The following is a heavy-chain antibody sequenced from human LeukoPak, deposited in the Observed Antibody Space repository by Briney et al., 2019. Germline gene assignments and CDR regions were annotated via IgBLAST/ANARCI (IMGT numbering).Heavy chain of an antibody. D-gene: IGHD5-12*01. V-gene: IGHV4-30-2*01. CDR1: GGSISSGGYS. J-gene: IGHJ3*02. CDR2: IYHSGST. CDR3: ARVGLGYSGYDQGEGAFDI. Sequence: SQTLSLTCAVSGGSISSGGYSWSWIRQPPGKGLEWIGYIYHSGSTYYNPSLKSRVTISVDRSKNQFSLKLSSVTAADTAVYYCARVGLGYSGYDQGEGAFDIWGQGTMVTVSS.